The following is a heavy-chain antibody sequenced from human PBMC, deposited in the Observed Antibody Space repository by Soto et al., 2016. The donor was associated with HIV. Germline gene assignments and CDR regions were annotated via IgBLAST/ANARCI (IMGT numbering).Heavy chain of an antibody. J-gene: IGHJ6*03. Sequence: QVQLVESGGGLVKPGGSLRLSCAASGFIFSDYYMTWIRQAPGKGLEWVSYISGSGSTIYYADSVKGRFTISRDNAKNSLYLQMSSVRAEDTAMYYCATTFGVILMGEGCMDVWGKGTTVTVSS. D-gene: IGHD3-3*01. V-gene: IGHV3-11*04. CDR1: GFIFSDYY. CDR2: ISGSGSTI. CDR3: ATTFGVILMGEGCMDV.